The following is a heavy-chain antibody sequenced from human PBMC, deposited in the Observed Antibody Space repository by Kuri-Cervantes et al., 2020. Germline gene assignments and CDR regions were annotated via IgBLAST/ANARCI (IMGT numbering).Heavy chain of an antibody. CDR2: IKQDGSKK. V-gene: IGHV3-7*01. J-gene: IGHJ5*02. CDR3: AREWFDP. Sequence: GGSLCLTCAASRFTFSNYWMSWVRQATGKGLEWVAKIKQDGSKKYYVDSVKGRFTITRDNAKNSLYLQMNSLRAEDTAVYYCAREWFDPWGQGTLVTVSS. CDR1: RFTFSNYW.